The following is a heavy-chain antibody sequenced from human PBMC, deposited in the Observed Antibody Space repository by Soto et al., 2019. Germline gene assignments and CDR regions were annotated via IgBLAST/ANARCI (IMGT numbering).Heavy chain of an antibody. CDR2: MNPNSGNT. D-gene: IGHD3-22*01. V-gene: IGHV1-8*01. CDR1: GYTFTSYD. J-gene: IGHJ5*02. Sequence: QVQLVQSGAEVKKPGASVKVSCKASGYTFTSYDINWVRQATGQGLEWMGWMNPNSGNTGYAQKFQGRVTMTRNTSISTAYMELSSLRSEDTAVYYCARGPDYDSIGYDNWFDPWGQGTLVTVSS. CDR3: ARGPDYDSIGYDNWFDP.